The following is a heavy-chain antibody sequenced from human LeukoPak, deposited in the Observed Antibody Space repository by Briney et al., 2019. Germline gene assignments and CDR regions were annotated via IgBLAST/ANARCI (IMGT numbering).Heavy chain of an antibody. CDR3: ASFGISWGSAY. J-gene: IGHJ4*02. D-gene: IGHD2-21*01. CDR1: GFNFSRHW. V-gene: IGHV3-74*03. CDR2: ISDDGTYT. Sequence: GGSLILSCAASGFNFSRHWMHWVRQAPGKVPVWVSRISDDGTYTANVDSVEGRFTISRDNVRNTLYLHMNSLRAEDTAVYYCASFGISWGSAYWGQGTLVIVSS.